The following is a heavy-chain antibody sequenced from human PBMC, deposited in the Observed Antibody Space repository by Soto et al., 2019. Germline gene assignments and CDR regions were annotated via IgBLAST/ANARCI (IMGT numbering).Heavy chain of an antibody. V-gene: IGHV1-2*02. D-gene: IGHD5-12*01. J-gene: IGHJ3*01. CDR2: MDPNSGYT. Sequence: ASVKVSCKAVGYTFIGQYVYWVRQAPGQGLESMGWMDPNSGYTNYAQKFQGRVTLTRDTSISTAYMELSGLRSDDTAVYYCARGRYSNSEAFDLWGQGTLVTVSS. CDR1: GYTFIGQY. CDR3: ARGRYSNSEAFDL.